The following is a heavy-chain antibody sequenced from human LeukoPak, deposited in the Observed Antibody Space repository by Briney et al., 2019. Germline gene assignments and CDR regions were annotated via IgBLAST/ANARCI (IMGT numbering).Heavy chain of an antibody. J-gene: IGHJ4*02. V-gene: IGHV3-23*01. CDR1: GFTFSSYA. CDR2: ISGSGGST. CDR3: AKYVDIVATIGIDY. D-gene: IGHD5-12*01. Sequence: PGGSLRLSCAASGFTFSSYAMSWVRQAPGKGLEWVSAISGSGGSTYYADSVKGRFTISRDNSKNTLYLQMNSLRAEDTDVYYCAKYVDIVATIGIDYWGQGTLVTVSS.